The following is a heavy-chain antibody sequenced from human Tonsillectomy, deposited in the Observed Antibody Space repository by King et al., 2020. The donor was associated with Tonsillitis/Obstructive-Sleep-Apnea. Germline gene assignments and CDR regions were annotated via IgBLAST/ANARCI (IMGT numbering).Heavy chain of an antibody. V-gene: IGHV1-18*01. CDR1: GYTFTSYG. CDR2: ISAYNGDT. Sequence: QLVQSGAEVKKSGASVKVSCKASGYTFTSYGISWVRQAPGQGLEWMGWISAYNGDTNYAQKLQGRVTMTTDISTSTAYMELRSLRSDDTAVYYCARVNCDSSGYYDGFDYWGQGTLVTVSS. J-gene: IGHJ4*02. D-gene: IGHD3-22*01. CDR3: ARVNCDSSGYYDGFDY.